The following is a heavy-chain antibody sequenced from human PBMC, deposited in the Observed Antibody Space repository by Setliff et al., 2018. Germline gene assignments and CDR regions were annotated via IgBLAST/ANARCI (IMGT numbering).Heavy chain of an antibody. D-gene: IGHD3-10*01. CDR3: ATDQERFGELFDY. V-gene: IGHV1-24*01. J-gene: IGHJ4*02. CDR2: FDPEDGET. Sequence: ASVKVSCKVSGYTLTELSTHWVRQAPGKGLEWMGGFDPEDGETIYAQKFQGRVTMTEDTSTDTAYMELSSLRSEDTAVYYCATDQERFGELFDYWGQGTLVTVSS. CDR1: GYTLTELS.